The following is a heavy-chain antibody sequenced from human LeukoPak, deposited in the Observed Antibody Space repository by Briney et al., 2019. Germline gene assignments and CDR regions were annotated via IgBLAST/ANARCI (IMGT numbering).Heavy chain of an antibody. D-gene: IGHD3-22*01. Sequence: ASVKVSCKASGYTFTGYYMHWERQAPGQGLGRMGLYNPNSGVKNYAQKFQGRVTMTRDTSISTAYMELSRLRSDDTAVYYCARDHYYDSSGLGDWGQGTLVTVSS. CDR1: GYTFTGYY. J-gene: IGHJ4*02. V-gene: IGHV1-2*02. CDR3: ARDHYYDSSGLGD. CDR2: YNPNSGVK.